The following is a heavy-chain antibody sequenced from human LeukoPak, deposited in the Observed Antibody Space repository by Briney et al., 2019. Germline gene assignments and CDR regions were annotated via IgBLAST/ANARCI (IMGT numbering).Heavy chain of an antibody. CDR3: ARLRDLIGELSYMDV. Sequence: GESLKISCKGSGYSFTSYWIGWARQMPGKGLEWMGLIYPGDSDTRYSPSFQGQVRISADKSINTAYLQWSSLKASDTAMYYCARLRDLIGELSYMDVWGKGTTVTISS. J-gene: IGHJ6*03. D-gene: IGHD3-10*01. V-gene: IGHV5-51*01. CDR2: IYPGDSDT. CDR1: GYSFTSYW.